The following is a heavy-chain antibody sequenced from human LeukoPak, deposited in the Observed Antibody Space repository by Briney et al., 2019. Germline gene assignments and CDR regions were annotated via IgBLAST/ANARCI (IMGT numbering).Heavy chain of an antibody. J-gene: IGHJ3*02. V-gene: IGHV4-61*02. D-gene: IGHD3-22*01. CDR2: IYTSGST. CDR1: GGSISSGSYY. Sequence: PSETLSLTCTVSGGSISSGSYYWRWIRQPAGKGLEWIVRIYTSGSTNYSPSLKSRVTISVGTSKNQFSLKLSSVTAADTAVYYCARDRGDGVVDNDAFDIWGQGTMVTVSS. CDR3: ARDRGDGVVDNDAFDI.